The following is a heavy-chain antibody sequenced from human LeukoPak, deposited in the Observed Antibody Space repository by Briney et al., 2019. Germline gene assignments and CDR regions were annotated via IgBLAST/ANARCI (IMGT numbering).Heavy chain of an antibody. CDR3: ARHTDTAVVYWYFDL. V-gene: IGHV4-59*08. Sequence: PSETLSLTCTVSGGSISSYYWSWIRQPPGKGLEWIGYIYYSGSTNYNPSLKGRVTISVDTSKNQFSLKLTSVTAADTAVYYCARHTDTAVVYWYFDLWGCGTLVTVSS. CDR1: GGSISSYY. J-gene: IGHJ2*01. D-gene: IGHD5-18*01. CDR2: IYYSGST.